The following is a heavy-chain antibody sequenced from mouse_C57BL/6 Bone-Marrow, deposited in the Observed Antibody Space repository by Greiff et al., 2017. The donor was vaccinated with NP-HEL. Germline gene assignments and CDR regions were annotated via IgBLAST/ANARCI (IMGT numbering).Heavy chain of an antibody. Sequence: EVQRVESGEGLVKPGGSLKLSCAASGFTFSSYAMSWVRQTPEKRLEWVAYISSGGDYIYYADPVKGRFTISRDNARNTLYLQMSSLKSEDTAMYYCTRDQGDWFAYWGQGTLVTVSA. V-gene: IGHV5-9-1*02. CDR1: GFTFSSYA. D-gene: IGHD3-2*02. CDR2: ISSGGDYI. CDR3: TRDQGDWFAY. J-gene: IGHJ3*01.